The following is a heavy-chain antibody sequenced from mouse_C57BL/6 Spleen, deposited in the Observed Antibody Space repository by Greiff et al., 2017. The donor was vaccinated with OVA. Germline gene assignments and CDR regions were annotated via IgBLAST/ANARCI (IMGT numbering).Heavy chain of an antibody. D-gene: IGHD1-1*01. V-gene: IGHV14-4*01. CDR2: IDPENGDT. CDR3: TTGIPSVRSYCAMDY. Sequence: EVQLQQSGAELVRPGASVKLSCTASGFNIKDYYMHWVKQRPEQGLEWIGWIDPENGDTEYAPKFQGKATITVDTSSNTAYLQLSSLTSEDTAVSDGTTGIPSVRSYCAMDYWGQGTSVTVSS. CDR1: GFNIKDYY. J-gene: IGHJ4*01.